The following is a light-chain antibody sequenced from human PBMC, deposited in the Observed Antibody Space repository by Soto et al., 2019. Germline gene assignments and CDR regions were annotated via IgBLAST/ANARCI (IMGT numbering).Light chain of an antibody. Sequence: QSVLTQPPSVSASPGHRVTISFSGSSSNIVNNYVSWYRHLPGTAPKLIIYDNNRRPSGISARCSGSKSGTSATLDITGLQTGDEADYYCGSGDSSLNGVVFGGGTKLTVL. V-gene: IGLV1-51*01. CDR1: SSNIVNNY. CDR3: GSGDSSLNGVV. CDR2: DNN. J-gene: IGLJ2*01.